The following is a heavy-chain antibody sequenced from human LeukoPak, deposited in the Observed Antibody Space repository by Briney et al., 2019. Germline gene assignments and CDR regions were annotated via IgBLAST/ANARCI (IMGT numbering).Heavy chain of an antibody. D-gene: IGHD6-13*01. J-gene: IGHJ5*02. Sequence: SETLSLTCTVSGGSISSSSYYWGWIRQPPGKGLEWIAIIYHSGSTYYNPSLKSRVTISVDTSKNQFSLNLSSVTAADTAVYYCARGYFSSRYMNWFDPWGQGTLVTVSS. V-gene: IGHV4-39*07. CDR2: IYHSGST. CDR1: GGSISSSSYY. CDR3: ARGYFSSRYMNWFDP.